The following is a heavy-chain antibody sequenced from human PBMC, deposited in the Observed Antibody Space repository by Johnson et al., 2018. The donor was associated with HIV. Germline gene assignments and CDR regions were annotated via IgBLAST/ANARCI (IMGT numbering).Heavy chain of an antibody. Sequence: QVQLVESGGGLVQPGGSLRLSCAASGFTFSSYWMSWVRQAPGKGLEWVAVISYDGSNKYYADSVKGRFTISRDNSKNTLYLQMNSLRAEDTAVYYCAKRYRGGLRDTFDSWGQGTMVTVSS. D-gene: IGHD1-26*01. CDR3: AKRYRGGLRDTFDS. CDR2: ISYDGSNK. J-gene: IGHJ3*02. CDR1: GFTFSSYW. V-gene: IGHV3-30*18.